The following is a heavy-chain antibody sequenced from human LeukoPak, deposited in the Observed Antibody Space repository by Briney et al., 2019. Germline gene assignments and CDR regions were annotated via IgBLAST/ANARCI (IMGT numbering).Heavy chain of an antibody. CDR3: ARDSMIVGATGPFDY. Sequence: PGGSLRLSCAASGFSVSTKYMNWVRQAPGKGLEWVSYISSSSSTIYYADSVKGRFTISRDNAKNSLYLQMNSLRAEDTAVYYCARDSMIVGATGPFDYWGQGTLVTVSS. D-gene: IGHD1-26*01. CDR2: ISSSSSTI. V-gene: IGHV3-48*01. CDR1: GFSVSTKY. J-gene: IGHJ4*02.